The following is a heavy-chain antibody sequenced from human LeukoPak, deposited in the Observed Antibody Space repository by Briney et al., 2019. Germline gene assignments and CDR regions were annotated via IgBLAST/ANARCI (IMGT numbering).Heavy chain of an antibody. CDR3: ARVSVVVVAASDY. Sequence: PGGSLRLSCAASGFTFSSYSMNWVRQAPGKGLEWVSSISSSSSYIYYADSVKGRFTISRDNATNSLYLQMNSLRAEDTAVYYCARVSVVVVAASDYWGQGTLVTVSS. J-gene: IGHJ4*02. CDR2: ISSSSSYI. V-gene: IGHV3-21*01. CDR1: GFTFSSYS. D-gene: IGHD2-15*01.